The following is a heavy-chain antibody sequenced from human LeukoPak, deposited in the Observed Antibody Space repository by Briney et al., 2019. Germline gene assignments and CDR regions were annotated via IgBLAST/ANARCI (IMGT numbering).Heavy chain of an antibody. J-gene: IGHJ5*02. CDR3: ARDLYDYVWGSYRPQLNWFDP. CDR1: GYTFTSYY. CDR2: INPSGGST. V-gene: IGHV1-46*01. Sequence: GASVKVSCKASGYTFTSYYMHWVRQAPGQGLEWMGIINPSGGSTSYAQKFQGRVTMTRDTSTSTVYMELSSLRSDDTAVYYCARDLYDYVWGSYRPQLNWFDPWGQGTLVTVSS. D-gene: IGHD3-16*02.